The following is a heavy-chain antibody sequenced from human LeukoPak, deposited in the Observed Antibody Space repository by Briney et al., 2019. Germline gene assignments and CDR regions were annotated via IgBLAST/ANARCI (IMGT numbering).Heavy chain of an antibody. V-gene: IGHV3-64*01. D-gene: IGHD6-13*01. CDR1: GFTLSPYT. J-gene: IGHJ3*02. CDR2: ISSNGGTS. CDR3: ARPYSSTWYFAFDI. Sequence: PGGSLRLSCAASGFTLSPYTMHWVRQAPGKGLEYVSAISSNGGTSFYANSVKGRFTISRGNSKNTLYLQMGSLRAEDMAVYYCARPYSSTWYFAFDIWGRGTMVTVSS.